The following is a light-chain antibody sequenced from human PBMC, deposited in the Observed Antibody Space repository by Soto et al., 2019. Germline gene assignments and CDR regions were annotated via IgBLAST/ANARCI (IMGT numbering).Light chain of an antibody. CDR3: QQYGSSPST. CDR1: QSVYSTY. CDR2: GSS. V-gene: IGKV3-20*01. Sequence: EIVLTQSPGTLSLSPGATATLSCRASQSVYSTYLAWYQHKVGQAPRLLIYGSSTRATGIPDRLSGSGSGTDFTLTIRRLEPDDFAVYYCQQYGSSPSTFGQRTKVEVK. J-gene: IGKJ1*01.